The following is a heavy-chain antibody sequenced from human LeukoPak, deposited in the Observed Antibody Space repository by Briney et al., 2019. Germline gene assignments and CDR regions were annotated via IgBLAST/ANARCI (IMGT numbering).Heavy chain of an antibody. CDR3: ARNSHGSGSYWDWFDP. CDR2: INPNSGGT. D-gene: IGHD3-10*01. Sequence: ASMKVSCKASGYSFTGYYIHWVRQVPGQGLEWMGWINPNSGGTNYAQKFQGRVTMTRDTSISTAYLELSRLRSDDTAVYYCARNSHGSGSYWDWFDPWGQGTLVTVSS. CDR1: GYSFTGYY. V-gene: IGHV1-2*02. J-gene: IGHJ5*02.